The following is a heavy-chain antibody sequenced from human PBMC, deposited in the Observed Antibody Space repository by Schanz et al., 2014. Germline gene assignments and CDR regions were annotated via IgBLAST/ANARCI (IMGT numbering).Heavy chain of an antibody. J-gene: IGHJ4*02. D-gene: IGHD3-22*01. V-gene: IGHV3-33*06. CDR1: GFTFSSYG. CDR2: VCYDGSKK. Sequence: LVESGGCVVQPGRSLRLSCAASGFTFSSYGMHWVRQVPGKGLEWVAVVCYDGSKKYYADSVKGRFTTSRDNSKNTMYLQMNSLRPEDTAVYYCAKEDRNHNSDYVYWGQGTLVTVSS. CDR3: AKEDRNHNSDYVY.